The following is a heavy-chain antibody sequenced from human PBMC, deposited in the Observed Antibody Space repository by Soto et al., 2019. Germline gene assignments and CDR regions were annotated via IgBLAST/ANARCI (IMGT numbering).Heavy chain of an antibody. Sequence: EASVKVSCKASGGTFSSYAISWVRQAPGQGLEWMGGIIPIFGTANYAQKFQGRVTITADESTSTAYMELSSLSAADTALYFCAGSKNRGESFDYWGQGALVTVSS. V-gene: IGHV1-69*13. CDR1: GGTFSSYA. J-gene: IGHJ4*02. CDR2: IIPIFGTA. D-gene: IGHD3-10*01. CDR3: AGSKNRGESFDY.